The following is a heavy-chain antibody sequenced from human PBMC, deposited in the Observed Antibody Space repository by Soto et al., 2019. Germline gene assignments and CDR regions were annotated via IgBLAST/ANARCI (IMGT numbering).Heavy chain of an antibody. CDR3: ARDQETSKAGYYDSTGGMDV. CDR1: GGTFSSYA. V-gene: IGHV1-69*13. D-gene: IGHD3-22*01. CDR2: IIPIFGTA. J-gene: IGHJ6*02. Sequence: ASVKVSCKASGGTFSSYAISWLRQAPGQGLEWMGGIIPIFGTANYAQKFQGRVTITADESTSTAYMELSSLRSEDTAVYYCARDQETSKAGYYDSTGGMDVWG.